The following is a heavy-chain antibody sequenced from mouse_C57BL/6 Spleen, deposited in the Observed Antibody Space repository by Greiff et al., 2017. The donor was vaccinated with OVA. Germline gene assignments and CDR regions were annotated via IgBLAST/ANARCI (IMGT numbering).Heavy chain of an antibody. CDR1: GYAFSSYW. CDR2: IYPGDGDT. Sequence: QVQLQQSGAELVKPGASVKISCKASGYAFSSYWMNWVKQRPGKGLEWIGQIYPGDGDTNYNGKFKGKATLTADKSSSTAYMQRSSLTSEDSAVYFCARGGDGLRPGDFDYWGQGTTLTVSS. CDR3: ARGGDGLRPGDFDY. D-gene: IGHD2-2*01. J-gene: IGHJ2*01. V-gene: IGHV1-80*01.